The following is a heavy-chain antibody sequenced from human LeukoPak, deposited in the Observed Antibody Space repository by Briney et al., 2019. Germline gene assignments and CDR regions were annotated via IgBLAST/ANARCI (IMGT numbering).Heavy chain of an antibody. CDR1: GDSISNYY. J-gene: IGHJ3*02. CDR3: AREGHDYGDPRYAFDI. D-gene: IGHD4-17*01. CDR2: IYYSGTT. Sequence: SETLSLTCTVSGDSISNYYWSWIRQPPGKGLEWIGYIYYSGTTNYNPSLKSRVTISVDTSKNQFSLKLSSVTAADTAVYYCAREGHDYGDPRYAFDIWGQGTMVTVSS. V-gene: IGHV4-59*01.